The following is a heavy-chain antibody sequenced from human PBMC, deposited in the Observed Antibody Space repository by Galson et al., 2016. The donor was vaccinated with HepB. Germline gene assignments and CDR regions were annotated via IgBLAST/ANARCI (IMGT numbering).Heavy chain of an antibody. V-gene: IGHV3-9*01. CDR3: ARSISRLYGGRRNWFDS. J-gene: IGHJ5*01. CDR2: VSSNNGDI. Sequence: SLRLSCAASGFIFDDYAMHWVRQVPGKGLEWVSGVSSNNGDIGYADSVSGRFTISRDNAKNSLYLQMNSLRAEDTALYYCARSISRLYGGRRNWFDSWGQGTLVTVSS. D-gene: IGHD4-23*01. CDR1: GFIFDDYA.